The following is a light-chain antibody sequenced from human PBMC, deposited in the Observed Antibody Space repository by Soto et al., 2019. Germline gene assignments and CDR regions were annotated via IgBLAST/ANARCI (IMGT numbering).Light chain of an antibody. CDR1: QSVNSY. Sequence: ETVLTQSPATLSLSPGERATLSCRASQSVNSYLAWYQQKPGQAPRLLIYDASNRATGIPARFSGSGSGTDFTLTISSLEPEDFAVYYCQQRSNWPLTFGGGTKVEIK. CDR2: DAS. CDR3: QQRSNWPLT. V-gene: IGKV3-11*01. J-gene: IGKJ4*01.